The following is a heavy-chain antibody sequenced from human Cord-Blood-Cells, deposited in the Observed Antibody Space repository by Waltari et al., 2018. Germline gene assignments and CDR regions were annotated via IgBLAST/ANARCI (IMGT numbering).Heavy chain of an antibody. J-gene: IGHJ4*02. Sequence: QVQLVQSGAAVKKPGASVKVSCKASGYPFTRYYIHWVRQAPGQGPEWMGWINPNSGGTNYAQKFQGRVTMTRDTSISTAYMELSRLRSDDTAVYYCARAVPAAIYFDYWGQGTLVTVSS. CDR3: ARAVPAAIYFDY. V-gene: IGHV1-2*02. CDR2: INPNSGGT. D-gene: IGHD2-2*02. CDR1: GYPFTRYY.